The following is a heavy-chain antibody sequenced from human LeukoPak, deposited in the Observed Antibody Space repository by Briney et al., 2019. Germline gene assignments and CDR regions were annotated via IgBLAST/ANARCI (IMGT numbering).Heavy chain of an antibody. Sequence: GASVTVSCKASGYTFTTYYIHWVRQAPGQGLEWMGMINPSGGNTNYAQKLQGRVTMTRDTSTSTVYMELSSLRSEDTALYYCVRGYVTSFDYWGQGTPATVSS. D-gene: IGHD3-16*01. CDR3: VRGYVTSFDY. CDR2: INPSGGNT. CDR1: GYTFTTYY. J-gene: IGHJ4*02. V-gene: IGHV1-46*04.